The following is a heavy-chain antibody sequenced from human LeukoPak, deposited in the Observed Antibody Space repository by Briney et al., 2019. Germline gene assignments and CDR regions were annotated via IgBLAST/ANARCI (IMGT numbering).Heavy chain of an antibody. D-gene: IGHD6-13*01. Sequence: SVKVSCKASGGTFSSYAISWVRQAPGQGLEWMRGIIPIFGTANYAQKFQGRVTITADESTSTAYMELSSLRSEDTAAYYCARDLPIAAAEAFDIWGQGTMVTVSS. J-gene: IGHJ3*02. CDR2: IIPIFGTA. CDR1: GGTFSSYA. CDR3: ARDLPIAAAEAFDI. V-gene: IGHV1-69*13.